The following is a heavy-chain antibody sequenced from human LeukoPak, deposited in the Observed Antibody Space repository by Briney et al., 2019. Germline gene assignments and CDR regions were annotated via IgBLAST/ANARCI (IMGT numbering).Heavy chain of an antibody. V-gene: IGHV4-39*01. D-gene: IGHD1-26*01. CDR2: LYYTGTT. CDR1: GGSISSSSFY. Sequence: YPSETLSLTCTVSGGSISSSSFYWAWIRQPPGKGLEWIGSLYYTGTTYYNPSLKSRVTISVDTSKNQFSLKLSSVTAADTAVYYCVRRDGSYFDYWGQGTLVTVSS. CDR3: VRRDGSYFDY. J-gene: IGHJ4*02.